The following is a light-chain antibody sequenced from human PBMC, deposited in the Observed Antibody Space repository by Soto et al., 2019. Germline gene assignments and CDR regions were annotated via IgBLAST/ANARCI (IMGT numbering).Light chain of an antibody. Sequence: EIVMTQSPATMSESPREGKTHSSRASQTIGRKLVWYQQKPGQGPRLLIYDASTRATGIPARFSGSGSGTEFTLTISSLQSEDFTVYYCQQYYNWPLTFGGGTKVDIK. CDR3: QQYYNWPLT. J-gene: IGKJ4*01. V-gene: IGKV3-15*01. CDR1: QTIGRK. CDR2: DAS.